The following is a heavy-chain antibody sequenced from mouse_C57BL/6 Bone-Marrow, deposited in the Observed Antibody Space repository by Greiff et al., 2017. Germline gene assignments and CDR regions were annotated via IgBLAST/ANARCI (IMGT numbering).Heavy chain of an antibody. V-gene: IGHV7-3*01. Sequence: EVQVVESGGGLVQPGGSLSLSCAASGFTFTDYYMSWVRQPPGKALEWLGFIRNKANGYTTEYSASVKGRFTISRDNSQSILYLQMNALRAEDSATYYFARYSHNGYDSYWYVDVWGTGTTVTVSS. CDR1: GFTFTDYY. CDR2: IRNKANGYTT. CDR3: ARYSHNGYDSYWYVDV. J-gene: IGHJ1*03. D-gene: IGHD2-2*01.